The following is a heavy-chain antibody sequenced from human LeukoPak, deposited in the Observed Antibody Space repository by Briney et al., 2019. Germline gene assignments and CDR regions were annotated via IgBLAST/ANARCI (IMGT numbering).Heavy chain of an antibody. CDR1: GFTFSSYA. D-gene: IGHD6-25*01. CDR3: AKGSSNGRPYYFDF. Sequence: GGSLRLSCAASGFTFSSYAMSWVRQAPGKGLEWVSLMYSHGLTSYGDSVRGRFTISRDTSKNILYLQMNSLRAEDSAIYYCAKGSSNGRPYYFDFWGPGSLVTVSS. CDR2: LMYSHGLT. J-gene: IGHJ4*02. V-gene: IGHV3-23*03.